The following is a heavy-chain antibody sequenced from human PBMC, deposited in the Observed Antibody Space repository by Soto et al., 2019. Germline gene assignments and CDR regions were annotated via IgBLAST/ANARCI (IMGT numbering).Heavy chain of an antibody. Sequence: EVHLVESGGGLVEPGGSLRLSCAASGFICNNAWMTWVRQAPGKGLEWVAHIKSRPDGGTADYAASVKGRFTISRDDSRYTLYLQMNSLKIEDTALYYCTTAGPRDWYFNLWGRGTLVTVSS. CDR2: IKSRPDGGTA. CDR1: GFICNNAW. J-gene: IGHJ2*01. CDR3: TTAGPRDWYFNL. V-gene: IGHV3-15*01.